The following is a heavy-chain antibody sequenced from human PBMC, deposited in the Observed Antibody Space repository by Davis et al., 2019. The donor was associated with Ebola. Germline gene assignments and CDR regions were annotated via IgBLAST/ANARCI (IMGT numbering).Heavy chain of an antibody. V-gene: IGHV1-69*13. J-gene: IGHJ6*02. CDR3: ATSSSSYDYYYGMDV. CDR1: GGTFSNYA. Sequence: SVKVSCKASGGTFSNYAINWVRQAPGQGLEWMGGIIPMYGSANYAQKLQGRVTITADESTNTAYMELSSLRSEDTAVYYCATSSSSYDYYYGMDVWGQGTTVTVSS. D-gene: IGHD6-6*01. CDR2: IIPMYGSA.